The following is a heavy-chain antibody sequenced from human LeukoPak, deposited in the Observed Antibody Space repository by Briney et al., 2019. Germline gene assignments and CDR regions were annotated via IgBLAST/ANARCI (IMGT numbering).Heavy chain of an antibody. V-gene: IGHV4-34*01. D-gene: IGHD1-26*01. CDR1: GRSFSGYY. CDR3: ARVRRSYSYYYYGMDV. Sequence: SETLSLTCAVYGRSFSGYYWSWIRQPPGKGLEWIGEINHSGSTNYNPSLKSRVTILVDTSKNQFSLKLSSVTAADTAVYYCARVRRSYSYYYYGMDVWGQGTTVTVSS. J-gene: IGHJ6*02. CDR2: INHSGST.